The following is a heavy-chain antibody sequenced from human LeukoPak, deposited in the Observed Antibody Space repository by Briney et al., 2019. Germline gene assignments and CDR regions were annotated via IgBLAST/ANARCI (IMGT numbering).Heavy chain of an antibody. J-gene: IGHJ5*02. CDR2: INPNSGGT. D-gene: IGHD6-13*01. V-gene: IGHV1-2*02. Sequence: VASVKVSCKASGYTFTGYYMHWVRQAPGQGLAWMGWINPNSGGTNYAQKFQGRVTMTRDTSISTAYMELSRLRSDDTAVYYCARDFMMIAAAGGGLGWFDPWGQGTLVTVSS. CDR1: GYTFTGYY. CDR3: ARDFMMIAAAGGGLGWFDP.